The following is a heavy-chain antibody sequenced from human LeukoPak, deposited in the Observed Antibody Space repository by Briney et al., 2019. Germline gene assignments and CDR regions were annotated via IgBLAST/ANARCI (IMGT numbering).Heavy chain of an antibody. J-gene: IGHJ5*02. D-gene: IGHD3-9*01. V-gene: IGHV1-46*01. CDR3: ARDRSAVLRYFDWLLGANWFDP. CDR1: GYTFTSYY. Sequence: ASVKVSCKASGYTFTSYYMHWVRQAPGQGLEWMGIINPSGGSTSYAQKFQGRVTMTRDTSTITVYMELSSLRSEDTAVYYCARDRSAVLRYFDWLLGANWFDPWGQGTLVTVSS. CDR2: INPSGGST.